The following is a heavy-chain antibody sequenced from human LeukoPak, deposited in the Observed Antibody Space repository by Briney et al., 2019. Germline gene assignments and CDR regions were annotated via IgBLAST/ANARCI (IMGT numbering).Heavy chain of an antibody. V-gene: IGHV1-69*05. D-gene: IGHD3-22*01. CDR1: GGTFSSYA. CDR2: IIPIFGTA. Sequence: SVKVSCKASGGTFSSYAISWVRQAPGQGLEWMGGIIPIFGTANYAQKFQGRVTITTDESTSTAYMELSSLRSEDTAVYYCASLYSSGYPYYFDYWGQGTLVTVSS. CDR3: ASLYSSGYPYYFDY. J-gene: IGHJ4*02.